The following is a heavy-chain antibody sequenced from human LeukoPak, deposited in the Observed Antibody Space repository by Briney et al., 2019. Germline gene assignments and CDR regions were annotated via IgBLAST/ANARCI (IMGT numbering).Heavy chain of an antibody. CDR3: ARDSEVAVAGTEAFDI. J-gene: IGHJ3*02. CDR1: GFTFSSYE. Sequence: RGSLRLSCAASGFTFSSYEMNWVRQAPGKGLEWVANIKQDGSEKYYVDSVKGRFTISRDNAKNSLYLQMNSLRAEDTAVYYCARDSEVAVAGTEAFDIWGQGTMVTVSS. D-gene: IGHD6-19*01. V-gene: IGHV3-7*01. CDR2: IKQDGSEK.